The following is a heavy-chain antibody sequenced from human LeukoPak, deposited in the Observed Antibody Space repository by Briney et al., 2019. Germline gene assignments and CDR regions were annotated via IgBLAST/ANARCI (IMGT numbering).Heavy chain of an antibody. V-gene: IGHV3-21*01. CDR2: ISSSSSYI. CDR1: GFTFSSYS. J-gene: IGHJ4*02. CDR3: ARGMTHCSSTSCPKYYFDY. Sequence: GGSLRLSCAASGFTFSSYSMNWVRQAPGKGLEWVSSISSSSSYIYYADSVKGRFTISRDNAKNSLYLQMNSLRAEDTAVYNCARGMTHCSSTSCPKYYFDYWGQGTLVTVSS. D-gene: IGHD2-2*01.